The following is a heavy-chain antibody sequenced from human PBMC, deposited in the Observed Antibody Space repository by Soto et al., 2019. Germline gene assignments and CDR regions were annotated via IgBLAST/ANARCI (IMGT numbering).Heavy chain of an antibody. J-gene: IGHJ5*02. CDR1: GGSINTYY. CDR2: IYTRGSP. D-gene: IGHD1-1*01. V-gene: IGHV4-4*07. CDR3: ARGLGPTTISIGNWLDP. Sequence: PSETLSLTCSVSGGSINTYYWNWIRQPAGKGLEWIGRIYTRGSPNYNPSLKSRVTLSVDTSKNQFSLKLNSVTAADTAVYYCARGLGPTTISIGNWLDPRGQGTLVTVSS.